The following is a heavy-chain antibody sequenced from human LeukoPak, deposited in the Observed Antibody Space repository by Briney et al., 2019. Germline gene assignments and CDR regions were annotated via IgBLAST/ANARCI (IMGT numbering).Heavy chain of an antibody. J-gene: IGHJ4*02. Sequence: SETLSLTCTVSGGSISSSSYYWGWIRQPPGKGLEWIGSIYYSGSTYYNPSLKSRVTISVDTSKNQFSLKLSSVTAADTAVYYCARLYYYDSSGYEDYFDYWGQGNLVTVSS. CDR3: ARLYYYDSSGYEDYFDY. D-gene: IGHD3-22*01. CDR1: GGSISSSSYY. V-gene: IGHV4-39*01. CDR2: IYYSGST.